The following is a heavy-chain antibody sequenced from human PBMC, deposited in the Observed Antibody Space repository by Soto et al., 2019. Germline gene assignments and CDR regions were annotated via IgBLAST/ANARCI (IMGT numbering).Heavy chain of an antibody. D-gene: IGHD3-22*01. Sequence: EVQLLESGGGLVQPGGSLTLSCAASGFTFKRYAMSGARRAPGRGLEGVSVIGGSGGSAYYADSVKGRFTVSRDNSKKTMSLQMNSLRAEDTAVYYCAKVSGDSGGYYGDRIDYWGQGTLVTVSS. CDR1: GFTFKRYA. J-gene: IGHJ4*02. V-gene: IGHV3-23*01. CDR2: IGGSGGSA. CDR3: AKVSGDSGGYYGDRIDY.